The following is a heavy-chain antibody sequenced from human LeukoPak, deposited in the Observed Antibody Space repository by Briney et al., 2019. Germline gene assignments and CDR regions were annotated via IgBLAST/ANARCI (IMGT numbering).Heavy chain of an antibody. CDR3: ANGYSSTWYNAFDI. Sequence: GGSLRLSCAASGFTLSSYWMHWVRQAPGKGLVWVSRVNSDGSSTSYADSVKGRFTISRDNAKNTLYLQMNSLRAEDTAVYYCANGYSSTWYNAFDIWGQGTMVTVSS. CDR1: GFTLSSYW. V-gene: IGHV3-74*01. J-gene: IGHJ3*02. CDR2: VNSDGSST. D-gene: IGHD6-13*01.